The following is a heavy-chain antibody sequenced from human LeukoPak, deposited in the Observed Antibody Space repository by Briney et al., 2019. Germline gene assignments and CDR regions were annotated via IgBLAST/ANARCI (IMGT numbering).Heavy chain of an antibody. Sequence: ASVKVSCKASGYTFTGYYMYWVRQAPGQGLEWMGRINPNSGGTNYAQKFQGRVTMTRDTSISTAYMELSRLRSDDTAVYYCARGSRIAVAEDGMDVWGQGTTVTVSS. CDR3: ARGSRIAVAEDGMDV. CDR1: GYTFTGYY. J-gene: IGHJ6*02. V-gene: IGHV1-2*06. D-gene: IGHD6-19*01. CDR2: INPNSGGT.